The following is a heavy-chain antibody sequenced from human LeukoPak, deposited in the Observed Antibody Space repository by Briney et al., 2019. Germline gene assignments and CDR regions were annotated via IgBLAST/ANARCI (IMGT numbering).Heavy chain of an antibody. CDR3: TPVMVEDRGF. CDR1: GFIFNKAW. J-gene: IGHJ4*02. CDR2: IKSKNDGETT. V-gene: IGHV3-15*01. Sequence: GGSLRLSCAASGFIFNKAWMNWVRQAPGKGPEWVGRIKSKNDGETTDYGAPVKGRFTISRDDSKNTLYLQMNSLKTDDTAIYYCTPVMVEDRGFWGQGTLVTVSS. D-gene: IGHD2-15*01.